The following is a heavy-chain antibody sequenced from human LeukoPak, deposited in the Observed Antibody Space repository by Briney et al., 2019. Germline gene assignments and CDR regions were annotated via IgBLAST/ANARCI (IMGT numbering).Heavy chain of an antibody. CDR1: GFTVSSNY. V-gene: IGHV3-53*01. CDR3: AGDVRPGGFDY. Sequence: PGGSLRLSCTASGFTVSSNYMTWVRQAPGKGLEWVSVIYSGGSTYYADSVKGRFTISRDSSKNTLYLQMNSLRAEDTAVYYCAGDVRPGGFDYWGQGTLVTVSS. J-gene: IGHJ4*02. CDR2: IYSGGST. D-gene: IGHD1-14*01.